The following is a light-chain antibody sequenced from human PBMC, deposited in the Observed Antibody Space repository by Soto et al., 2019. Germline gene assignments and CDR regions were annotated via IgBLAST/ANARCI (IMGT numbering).Light chain of an antibody. Sequence: EIMMTQSPGTLSASPGERXTLSXRASQSVSSNLAWYQQKPGQAPRLLIYAVSTRATGIPARFSGSGSGTEFTLTISSLQSEDFAVYYCQQYNKWPLTFGQGTKVEIK. J-gene: IGKJ1*01. CDR3: QQYNKWPLT. CDR2: AVS. CDR1: QSVSSN. V-gene: IGKV3-15*01.